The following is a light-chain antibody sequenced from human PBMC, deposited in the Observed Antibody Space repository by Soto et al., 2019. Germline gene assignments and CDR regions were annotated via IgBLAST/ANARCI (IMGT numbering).Light chain of an antibody. V-gene: IGKV3-20*01. CDR1: QRVSSSY. Sequence: EMVWTQSPGTLSLSPGERATLSCRASQRVSSSYLAWYQQKPGQAPRLLIYGASSRATGTPDRFSGSGSGTYFTLTSSRLEPEDLAVYYCQQYGSSPFTFGPRTKVDIK. CDR3: QQYGSSPFT. J-gene: IGKJ3*01. CDR2: GAS.